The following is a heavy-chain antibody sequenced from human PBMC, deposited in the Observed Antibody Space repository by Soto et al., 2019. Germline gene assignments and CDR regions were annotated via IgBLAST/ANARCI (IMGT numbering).Heavy chain of an antibody. Sequence: EVQLLESGGGLVQPGGSLRLSCAASGFTFSSYAMSWVRQAPGKGLEWVSAIIGSGGSTYYADSVKGRFTISRDNSNNTLYLQISSLRAEDTAVYYCANEGSSGGCAFDIWGQGTMVTVSS. D-gene: IGHD6-13*01. J-gene: IGHJ3*02. V-gene: IGHV3-23*01. CDR2: IIGSGGST. CDR1: GFTFSSYA. CDR3: ANEGSSGGCAFDI.